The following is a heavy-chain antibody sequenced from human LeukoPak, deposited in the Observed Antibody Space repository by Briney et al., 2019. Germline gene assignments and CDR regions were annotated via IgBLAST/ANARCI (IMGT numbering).Heavy chain of an antibody. CDR3: PRQGRGAH. D-gene: IGHD1-26*01. J-gene: IGHJ4*02. Sequence: PSETLSLTCTVSGGSISSSSYYWGWIRQPPGKGLEWIGSIYYSGSSYYNPSLKSRVTISVDTSKSQFSLTLNSVTAADTAVYYCPRQGRGAHWGQGTLVTVSS. V-gene: IGHV4-39*01. CDR2: IYYSGSS. CDR1: GGSISSSSYY.